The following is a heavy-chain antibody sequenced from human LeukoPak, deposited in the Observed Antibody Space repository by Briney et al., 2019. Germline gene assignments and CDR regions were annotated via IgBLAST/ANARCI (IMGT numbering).Heavy chain of an antibody. Sequence: PGGSLRLSCAASGFTFSSYAMSWVRQAPERGPEWVSAISGSGGSTYYADSVKGRFTISRDNSKNALYLQMNSLRAEDTAVYYCAKDGEALRYFDWFLSWFDPWGQGTLVTVSS. J-gene: IGHJ5*02. CDR2: ISGSGGST. CDR1: GFTFSSYA. CDR3: AKDGEALRYFDWFLSWFDP. D-gene: IGHD3-9*01. V-gene: IGHV3-23*01.